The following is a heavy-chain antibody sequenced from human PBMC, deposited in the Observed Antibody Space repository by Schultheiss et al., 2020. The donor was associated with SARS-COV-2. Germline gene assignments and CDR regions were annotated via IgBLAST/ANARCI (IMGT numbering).Heavy chain of an antibody. CDR1: GGSFSDHY. CDR2: VTHSGST. V-gene: IGHV4-34*01. D-gene: IGHD2-15*01. CDR3: ARDARGYCSGGSCYSGYYYYGMDV. J-gene: IGHJ6*02. Sequence: SETLSLTCAVSGGSFSDHYCTWIRQSPGKGLEYIGEVTHSGSTDYNPSLKSRVTISVDKSKNQFSLKLSSVTAADTAVYYCARDARGYCSGGSCYSGYYYYGMDVWGQGTTVTVSS.